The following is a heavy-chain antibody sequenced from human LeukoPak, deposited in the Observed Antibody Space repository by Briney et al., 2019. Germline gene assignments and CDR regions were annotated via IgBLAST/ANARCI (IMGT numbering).Heavy chain of an antibody. V-gene: IGHV4-61*01. D-gene: IGHD4-23*01. CDR1: GGSVSSGSYY. CDR2: IYYSGST. J-gene: IGHJ4*02. Sequence: MSSETLSLTCTVSGGSVSSGSYYWSWIRQPPGKGLEWIGYIYYSGSTNYNPSLKSRVTISVDTSKNQFSLKLNSVTAADTAVYYCARNGGNSDYDYWGQGTLVTVSS. CDR3: ARNGGNSDYDY.